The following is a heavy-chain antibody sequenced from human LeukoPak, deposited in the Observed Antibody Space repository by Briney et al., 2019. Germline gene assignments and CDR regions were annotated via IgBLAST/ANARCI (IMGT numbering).Heavy chain of an antibody. CDR2: IIPIFSTA. V-gene: IGHV1-69*05. D-gene: IGHD3-10*01. CDR3: AREGTEDLDY. CDR1: GGTFSSYA. J-gene: IGHJ4*02. Sequence: ASVKVSCKASGGTFSSYAISWVRQAPGQGREWMGRIIPIFSTANYAQKFQGRVTITTDESTSTAYMELSSLRSEDTTVYYCAREGTEDLDYWRQGTLVTVSS.